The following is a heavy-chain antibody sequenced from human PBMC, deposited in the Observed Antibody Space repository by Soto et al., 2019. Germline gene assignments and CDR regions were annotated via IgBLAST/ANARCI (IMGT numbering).Heavy chain of an antibody. V-gene: IGHV3-23*01. Sequence: EVQLLESGGGLVQPGGSLTLSCATSGFTFSSYAMVWVRQAAEKGLEWVASISNNGDTAYYADSVKGRFTISRGNSENTLYLQMNGLRADYTALYFCAKSRVFIGAIVTLLDSWGQGTQVTVSS. J-gene: IGHJ4*02. CDR2: ISNNGDTA. D-gene: IGHD3-16*02. CDR1: GFTFSSYA. CDR3: AKSRVFIGAIVTLLDS.